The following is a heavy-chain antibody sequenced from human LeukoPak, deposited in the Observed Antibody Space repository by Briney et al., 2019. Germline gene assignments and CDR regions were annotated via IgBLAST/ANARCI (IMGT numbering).Heavy chain of an antibody. J-gene: IGHJ4*02. Sequence: PGGSLRLSCAASGFTFSNYAMNWVRQAPGKGLEWVSAISGSGAATSNADSVKGRFTISRDNSKNTLYLQMNSLRAEDTAVYYCAKDLSSGWYPYYFDFWGRGTLVTVSS. V-gene: IGHV3-23*01. CDR3: AKDLSSGWYPYYFDF. CDR1: GFTFSNYA. D-gene: IGHD6-19*01. CDR2: ISGSGAAT.